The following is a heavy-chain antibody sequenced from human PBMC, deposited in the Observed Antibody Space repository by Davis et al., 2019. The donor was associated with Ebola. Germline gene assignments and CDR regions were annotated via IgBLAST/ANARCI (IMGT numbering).Heavy chain of an antibody. V-gene: IGHV3-30*18. J-gene: IGHJ4*02. CDR1: GFTFSSYG. D-gene: IGHD3-10*01. CDR3: AKDKVYYGSGSYFDY. CDR2: ISYDGSNK. Sequence: GESLKISCAASGFTFSSYGMHWVRQAPGKGLEWVAVISYDGSNKYYADSVKGRFTISRDNAKNTLYLQMNSLRAEDTAVYYCAKDKVYYGSGSYFDYWGQGTLVTVSS.